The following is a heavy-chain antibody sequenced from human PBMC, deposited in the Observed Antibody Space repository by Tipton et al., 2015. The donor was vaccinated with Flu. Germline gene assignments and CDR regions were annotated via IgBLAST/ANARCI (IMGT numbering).Heavy chain of an antibody. V-gene: IGHV4-31*03. J-gene: IGHJ3*02. Sequence: TLSLTCTVSGGSISSGGYYWSWIRQHPGKGLEWIGYIYYSGSTYYNPSLKSRVTISVDTSKNQFSLKLSSVTAADTAVYYCARLDEGAAAFDIWGQGTMVTVSS. CDR2: IYYSGST. CDR1: GGSISSGGYY. CDR3: ARLDEGAAAFDI. D-gene: IGHD2-15*01.